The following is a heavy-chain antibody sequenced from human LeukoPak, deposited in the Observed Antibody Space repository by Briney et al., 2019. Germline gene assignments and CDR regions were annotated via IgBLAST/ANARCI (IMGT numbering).Heavy chain of an antibody. V-gene: IGHV3-48*03. CDR3: GREVPGGATILDY. Sequence: GGSLRLSCAASGFTFSSYEMNWVRQAPGKGLEWVSYISSSGSTIYYADSVKGRFTISRDNAKNSLYLQMSSLRADDTAVYYCGREVPGGATILDYWGQGTLVTVSS. J-gene: IGHJ4*02. CDR2: ISSSGSTI. CDR1: GFTFSSYE. D-gene: IGHD1-26*01.